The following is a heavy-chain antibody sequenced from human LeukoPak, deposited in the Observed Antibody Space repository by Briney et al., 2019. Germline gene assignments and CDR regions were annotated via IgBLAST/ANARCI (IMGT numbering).Heavy chain of an antibody. CDR2: IHPSGIF. Sequence: SETLSLTCTVYGGSCDDYYCSWIRHPPGKGLEWIGEIHPSGIFYYNSSLGSRLTISIDTSKSQFSLSLTSVTAADTAFYYCARGRDRSKAGDHWGQGSLVTVSS. D-gene: IGHD5-24*01. V-gene: IGHV4-34*01. CDR3: ARGRDRSKAGDH. CDR1: GGSCDDYY. J-gene: IGHJ4*02.